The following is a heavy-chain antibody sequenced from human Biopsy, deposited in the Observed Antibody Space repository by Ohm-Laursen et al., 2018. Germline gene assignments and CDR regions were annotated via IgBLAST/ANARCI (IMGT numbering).Heavy chain of an antibody. J-gene: IGHJ5*02. CDR1: GYSFTGYY. Sequence: ASVKVSCKASGYSFTGYYIHWVRQAPGQGLGLMGWNTTNSGATKYAQKFQGKVTMTRETSITTVYLELNTLRSDDTAVYYCARGGVVPTVTRFDPWGQGTQVTVSS. V-gene: IGHV1-2*02. CDR3: ARGGVVPTVTRFDP. CDR2: NTTNSGAT. D-gene: IGHD3-10*01.